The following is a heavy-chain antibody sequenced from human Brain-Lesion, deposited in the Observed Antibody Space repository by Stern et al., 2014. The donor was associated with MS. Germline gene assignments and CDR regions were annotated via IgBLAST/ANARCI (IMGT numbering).Heavy chain of an antibody. CDR2: IFNSGST. Sequence: QVQLQESGPGLVKPSQTLSLSCTVSGGCISRGGYYWSWIRQPAGKGLEWIGRIFNSGSTSYNPSLQSRVTLSIDTSKTQFSLRLNSMTAADTAVYYCARGRVVPGFQYYATDVWGQGTTVIVSS. D-gene: IGHD2-2*01. CDR1: GGCISRGGYY. J-gene: IGHJ6*02. V-gene: IGHV4-61*02. CDR3: ARGRVVPGFQYYATDV.